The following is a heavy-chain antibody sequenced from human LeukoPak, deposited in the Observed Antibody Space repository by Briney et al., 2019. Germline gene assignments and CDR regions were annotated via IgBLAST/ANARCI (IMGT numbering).Heavy chain of an antibody. J-gene: IGHJ4*02. CDR1: GYTFTSYG. V-gene: IGHV1-46*01. CDR3: ARDLGIVGATGVFDY. D-gene: IGHD1-26*01. Sequence: ASVKVSCKASGYTFTSYGISWVRQAPGQGLEWMGIINPSGGSTSYAQKFQGRVTMTRDTSTSTVYMELSSLRSEDTAVYYCARDLGIVGATGVFDYWGQGTLVTVSS. CDR2: INPSGGST.